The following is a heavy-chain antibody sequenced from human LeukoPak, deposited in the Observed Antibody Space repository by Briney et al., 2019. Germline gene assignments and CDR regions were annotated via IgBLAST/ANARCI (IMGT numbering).Heavy chain of an antibody. CDR2: INPSGGST. V-gene: IGHV1-46*01. J-gene: IGHJ6*02. D-gene: IGHD3-10*01. CDR3: ARDPLAVVRGVITPYYYYGMDV. CDR1: GYTFTSYY. Sequence: ASVKVSCEASGYTFTSYYMHWVRQAPGQGLAWMGIINPSGGSTSYAQKFQGRVTMTRDTSTSTVYMELSSLRSEDTAVYYCARDPLAVVRGVITPYYYYGMDVWGQGTTVTVSS.